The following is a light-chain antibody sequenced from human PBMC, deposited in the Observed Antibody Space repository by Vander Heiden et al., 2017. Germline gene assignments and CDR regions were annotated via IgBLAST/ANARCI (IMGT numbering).Light chain of an antibody. CDR3: QQSYSTPYT. V-gene: IGKV1-39*01. CDR1: QSISSY. Sequence: DIKMTQSPSSLSASLGDRVTITCRASQSISSYLNWYQQKPGKAPKLLIYAASSLQSGVPSRFSGSGSGTDFTLTISSLQPEDFATYDCQQSYSTPYTFGQGTKVEIK. J-gene: IGKJ2*01. CDR2: AAS.